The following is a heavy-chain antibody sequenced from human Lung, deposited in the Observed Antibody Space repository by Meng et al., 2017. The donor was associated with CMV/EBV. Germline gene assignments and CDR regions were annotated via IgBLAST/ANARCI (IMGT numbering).Heavy chain of an antibody. D-gene: IGHD3-10*01. CDR3: ARGTPGRSYSDY. J-gene: IGHJ4*02. CDR1: GYTFASYG. V-gene: IGHV1-18*01. CDR2: FVNNVDT. Sequence: QVHLLQSGAEVKKPGASGRVSSEASGYTFASYGISWLRQAPGQGLEWMGWFVNNVDTYSAQKFQGRVTMTTDTHTSTAFMELRSLRSDDTAVYYCARGTPGRSYSDYWGQGTLVTVSS.